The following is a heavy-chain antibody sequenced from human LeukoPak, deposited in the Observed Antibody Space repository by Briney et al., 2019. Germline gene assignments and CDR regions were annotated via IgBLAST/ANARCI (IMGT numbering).Heavy chain of an antibody. CDR3: ARDPIVGATISGYYGMDV. V-gene: IGHV1-2*02. J-gene: IGHJ6*02. Sequence: APVRLSCTASGYTFTGYYIHCVRDAPGHGLEWMGWINPKSGGTSYAQKFQDRVTMTRDTSISTAHMELSRLRSDDTAVYYCARDPIVGATISGYYGMDVWGQGTTVTVSS. CDR1: GYTFTGYY. CDR2: INPKSGGT. D-gene: IGHD1-26*01.